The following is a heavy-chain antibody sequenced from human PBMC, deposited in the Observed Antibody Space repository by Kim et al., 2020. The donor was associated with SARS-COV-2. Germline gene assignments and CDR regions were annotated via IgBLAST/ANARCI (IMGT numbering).Heavy chain of an antibody. Sequence: ASVKVSCKVSGYTLTELSMHWVRQAPGKGLEWMGGFDPEDGETIYAQKFQGRVTMTEDTSTDTAYMELSSLRSEDTAVYYCATDLSPSFKATGGAYYYYYGMDVWGQGATVTVSS. CDR3: ATDLSPSFKATGGAYYYYYGMDV. J-gene: IGHJ6*02. CDR1: GYTLTELS. D-gene: IGHD3-10*01. CDR2: FDPEDGET. V-gene: IGHV1-24*01.